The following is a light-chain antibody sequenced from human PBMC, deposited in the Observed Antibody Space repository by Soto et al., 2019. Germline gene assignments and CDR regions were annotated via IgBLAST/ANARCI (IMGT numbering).Light chain of an antibody. J-gene: IGKJ1*01. Sequence: IILTQSHAILSLSPGERAKCSCRASQSVGKYLVWYQQKPGQVPRLLIYDASNRATGIPAMFSGSGSGTDFTLTISSLYPEDFGVHYCQQYSNLLPWTFAQGVKVDI. CDR1: QSVGKY. CDR2: DAS. V-gene: IGKV3-11*01. CDR3: QQYSNLLPWT.